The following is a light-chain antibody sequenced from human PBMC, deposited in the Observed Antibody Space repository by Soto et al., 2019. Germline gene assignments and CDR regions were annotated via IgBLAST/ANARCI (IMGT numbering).Light chain of an antibody. CDR1: SSDVGGHDY. CDR3: SSYTSSTVI. V-gene: IGLV2-14*01. Sequence: QSVLTQPASVSGSPGQSITISCTGTSSDVGGHDYVSWYQQHPGKAPKLMFYEGRKRPSGVSHRFSGSKSGNTASLTISGLQSEDEADYYCSSYTSSTVIFGGGTKLTVL. CDR2: EGR. J-gene: IGLJ2*01.